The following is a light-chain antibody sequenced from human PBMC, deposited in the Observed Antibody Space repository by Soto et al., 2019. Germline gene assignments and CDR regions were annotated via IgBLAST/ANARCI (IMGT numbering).Light chain of an antibody. V-gene: IGKV1-12*01. Sequence: DIHVTQSPSSVSASVGDRVTITCRASQAITSWLAWYQQKPGRAPKLLIYSASSLQSGAPSRFTGSGSGTDFTLTISRLEPEDFAVYYCQQYGSTRWTFGQGTKVEIK. CDR3: QQYGSTRWT. CDR1: QAITSW. J-gene: IGKJ1*01. CDR2: SAS.